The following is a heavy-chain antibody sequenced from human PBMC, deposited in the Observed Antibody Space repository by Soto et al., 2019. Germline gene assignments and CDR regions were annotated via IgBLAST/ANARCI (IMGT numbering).Heavy chain of an antibody. CDR3: AKGRGSGCVWYFDN. CDR2: ISDTGAST. J-gene: IGHJ4*02. V-gene: IGHV3-23*01. CDR1: GFTFKESA. D-gene: IGHD6-19*01. Sequence: EVRLLEAGGGLKQPGGSLRLSCAASGFTFKESAMNWVRQAPGKGLEWVASISDTGASTWYAESVRGRLSISRDNSKNPLDLQMNSLRGEDTAVYYCAKGRGSGCVWYFDNWGQGTLVTVSS.